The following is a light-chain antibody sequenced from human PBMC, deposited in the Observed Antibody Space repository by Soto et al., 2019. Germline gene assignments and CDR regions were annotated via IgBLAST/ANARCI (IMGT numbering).Light chain of an antibody. CDR2: LEAGGSY. J-gene: IGLJ2*01. CDR1: RGHSSYI. V-gene: IGLV4-60*02. CDR3: ETWGSYILV. Sequence: QLVLTPSSSASASLGSSVKLTCTLSRGHSSYIIAWHQQQPGKAPRYLMKLEAGGSYNKGSGVPDRFSGSSSGAERYHTISNLQFEDEAAYYCETWGSYILVFGGGTKVTVL.